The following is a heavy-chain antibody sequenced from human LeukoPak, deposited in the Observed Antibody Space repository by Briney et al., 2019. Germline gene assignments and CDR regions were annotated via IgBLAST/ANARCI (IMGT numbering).Heavy chain of an antibody. V-gene: IGHV4-61*02. CDR1: GGSISSGSYY. Sequence: PSETLSLTCTVSGGSISSGSYYWSWIRQPAGKGLEWIGRIYTSGSTNYNPSLKSRVTISVDTSKNQFSLKLSSVTAADTAVYYCARTLPGRRGRGYYFDYWGQGTLVTVSS. J-gene: IGHJ4*02. CDR2: IYTSGST. CDR3: ARTLPGRRGRGYYFDY. D-gene: IGHD3-10*01.